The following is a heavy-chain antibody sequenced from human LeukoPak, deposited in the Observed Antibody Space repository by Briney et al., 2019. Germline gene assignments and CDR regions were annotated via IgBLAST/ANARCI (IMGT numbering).Heavy chain of an antibody. Sequence: GGSLRLSCTASGFSFSTYSMNWVRQAPGMGLEWVASITSPVGHIYYADSLKGRITISRDNAKSSLDLQMNSLRAEDTAVYYCATDGQSSGWYGFDYWGQGTLVTVSS. CDR1: GFSFSTYS. CDR2: ITSPVGHI. V-gene: IGHV3-21*01. J-gene: IGHJ4*02. D-gene: IGHD6-19*01. CDR3: ATDGQSSGWYGFDY.